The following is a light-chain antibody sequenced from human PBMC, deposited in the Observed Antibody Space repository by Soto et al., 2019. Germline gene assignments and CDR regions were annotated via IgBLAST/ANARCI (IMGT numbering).Light chain of an antibody. CDR3: QQRSNWPPIT. Sequence: EIVLTQSPATMSLSPGERATLCCMSSQSVSSYLAWYQQKPGQAPRLLIYDASNRATGIPARFSGSGSGTDFTLTISSLEPEDFAVYYCQQRSNWPPITFGQGTRLQ. J-gene: IGKJ5*01. CDR2: DAS. CDR1: QSVSSY. V-gene: IGKV3-11*01.